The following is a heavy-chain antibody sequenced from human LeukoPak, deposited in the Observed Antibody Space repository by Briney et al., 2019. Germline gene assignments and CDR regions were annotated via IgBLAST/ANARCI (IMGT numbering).Heavy chain of an antibody. D-gene: IGHD3-16*02. Sequence: SSETLSLTCTVAADSISGSRHYWAWIREPPGKGLEWIESIYYSGSTYYSPSLKSRVTISLDTSKNQFSLKLSSVTAADTAVYYCARPLSVTFGGVIDPWFDPWGQGTLVTVSS. V-gene: IGHV4-39*01. CDR2: IYYSGST. CDR3: ARPLSVTFGGVIDPWFDP. CDR1: ADSISGSRHY. J-gene: IGHJ5*02.